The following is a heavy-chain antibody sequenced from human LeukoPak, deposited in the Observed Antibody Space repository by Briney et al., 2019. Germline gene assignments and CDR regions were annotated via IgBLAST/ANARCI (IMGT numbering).Heavy chain of an antibody. D-gene: IGHD4-23*01. Sequence: SETLSLTCAVSGGSISSSSSICWTWVRQPPGEGLEWIGEIYHNGATNYNPSLKSRVTMLLDKSKNQFFLKLNSVTAADTAVYYCARNGGNSDYDYWGQGTLVTVSS. CDR3: ARNGGNSDYDY. J-gene: IGHJ4*02. CDR2: IYHNGAT. V-gene: IGHV4-4*02. CDR1: GGSISSSSSIC.